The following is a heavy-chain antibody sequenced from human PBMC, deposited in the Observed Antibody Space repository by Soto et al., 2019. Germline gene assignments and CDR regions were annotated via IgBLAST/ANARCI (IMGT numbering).Heavy chain of an antibody. CDR2: ISSYGSTI. Sequence: GGSLRLSCVGSGFIFSSYEMNWVRQAPGKGLEWLSYISSYGSTIYYADSVKGRFTISRDNAKNSLYLQMDSLRAEDTAVYYSARSRSLRFLEWLSPYYWGQGTLVTVSS. D-gene: IGHD3-3*01. V-gene: IGHV3-48*03. CDR1: GFIFSSYE. CDR3: ARSRSLRFLEWLSPYY. J-gene: IGHJ4*02.